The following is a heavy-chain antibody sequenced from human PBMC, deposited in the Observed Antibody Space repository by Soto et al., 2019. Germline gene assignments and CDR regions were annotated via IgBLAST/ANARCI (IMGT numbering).Heavy chain of an antibody. D-gene: IGHD2-2*01. CDR1: GGTFSRYA. CDR2: IIPIFGTA. CDR3: ARSHSGSSSLDINYYYYYGMDV. J-gene: IGHJ6*02. Sequence: QVQLVQSGAEVKKPGSSVKVSCEAPGGTFSRYAISWVRQAPGQGLEWMGGIIPIFGTANYAQKFQGRVTITADESTSTGYTELSSLRSEDTAVYYCARSHSGSSSLDINYYYYYGMDVWAQGTTVTVSS. V-gene: IGHV1-69*01.